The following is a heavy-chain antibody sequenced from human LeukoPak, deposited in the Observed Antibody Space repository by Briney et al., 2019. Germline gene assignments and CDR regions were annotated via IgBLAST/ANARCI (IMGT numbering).Heavy chain of an antibody. V-gene: IGHV3-23*01. D-gene: IGHD3-22*01. J-gene: IGHJ4*02. Sequence: GGSLRLSCAASGFTFSSYAMSWVRQAPGKGLEWVSAISGSGGSTYYADSVKGRFTISRDNSKNTLYLQMNSLRAEDTAVYYCAKDRGYYDSSDYYSDYWGQGTLVTVSS. CDR3: AKDRGYYDSSDYYSDY. CDR1: GFTFSSYA. CDR2: ISGSGGST.